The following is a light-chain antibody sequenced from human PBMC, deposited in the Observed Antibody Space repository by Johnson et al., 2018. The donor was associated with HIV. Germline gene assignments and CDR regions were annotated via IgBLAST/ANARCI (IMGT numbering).Light chain of an antibody. J-gene: IGLJ1*01. CDR1: SSNIGNNY. CDR2: DNN. Sequence: SVLTQPPSVSAAPGQKVTISCSGSSSNIGNNYVSWYQQLPGTAPKLLIYDNNKRPSGIPDRFSGSKSGTSATLGITGLQTGDAADYYCGSWDSSLSAYVFGNGNKVNVL. CDR3: GSWDSSLSAYV. V-gene: IGLV1-51*01.